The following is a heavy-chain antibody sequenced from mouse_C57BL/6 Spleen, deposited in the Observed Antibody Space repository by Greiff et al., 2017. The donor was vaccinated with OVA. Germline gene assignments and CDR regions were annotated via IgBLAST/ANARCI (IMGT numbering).Heavy chain of an antibody. CDR3: ARGSWFAF. CDR2: VSSGSSTI. J-gene: IGHJ3*01. Sequence: EVKLMESGGGLVKPGGSLKLSCAASGFTFSDYGMHWIRQAPEKGLEWVAYVSSGSSTIYYADTVKGRFTISRDNAKNTLFLQMTSLRSEDTAMYYCARGSWFAFWGQGTLVTVSA. CDR1: GFTFSDYG. V-gene: IGHV5-17*01.